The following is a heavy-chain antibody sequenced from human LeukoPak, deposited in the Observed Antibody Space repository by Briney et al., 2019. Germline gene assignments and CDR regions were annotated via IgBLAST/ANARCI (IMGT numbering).Heavy chain of an antibody. CDR1: GFTISSNY. Sequence: GGSLRLSCAASGFTISSNYMSWVRQAPGKGLEWVSSISYTGTYIYYADSVKGRFTISRDNAQNSLYLQMNSLRAEDTAIYYCVRDRGTYRPIDYWGQGTLVTVSS. CDR2: ISYTGTYI. J-gene: IGHJ4*02. CDR3: VRDRGTYRPIDY. V-gene: IGHV3-21*04. D-gene: IGHD1-26*01.